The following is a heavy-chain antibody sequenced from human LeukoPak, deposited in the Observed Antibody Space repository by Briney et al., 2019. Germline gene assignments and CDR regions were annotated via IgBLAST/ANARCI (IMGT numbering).Heavy chain of an antibody. CDR1: GYTFTGYY. V-gene: IGHV1-2*04. J-gene: IGHJ6*02. CDR3: AREDIYGFGELLGNYGMDV. D-gene: IGHD3-10*01. Sequence: GASVKVSCKASGYTFTGYYMHWVRQAPGQGLEWMGWINPNSGGTNYAQKFQGWVTMTRDTSISTAYMELSRLRSDDTAVYYCAREDIYGFGELLGNYGMDVWGQGTTVTASS. CDR2: INPNSGGT.